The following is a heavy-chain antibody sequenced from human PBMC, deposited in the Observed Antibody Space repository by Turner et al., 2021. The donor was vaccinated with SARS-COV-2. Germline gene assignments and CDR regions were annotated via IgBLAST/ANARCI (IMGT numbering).Heavy chain of an antibody. J-gene: IGHJ4*02. CDR1: GFTFSSYA. CDR3: ARDLSTYDYFDY. D-gene: IGHD2-21*01. V-gene: IGHV3-30-3*01. CDR2: ISDDGSNK. Sequence: VQLVASGGGVVQPGRSLRLSCAASGFTFSSYAMHWVRQAPGKGLEWVAVISDDGSNKDYAEAVKGRFTISRDNSKNTLYLQMNSLRAEDTAVYYCARDLSTYDYFDYWGQGTLVTVSS.